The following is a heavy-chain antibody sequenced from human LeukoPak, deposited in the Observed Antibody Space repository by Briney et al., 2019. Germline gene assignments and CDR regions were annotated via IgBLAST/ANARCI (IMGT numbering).Heavy chain of an antibody. J-gene: IGHJ5*02. CDR3: ARHVSSGSYPRLGFDP. Sequence: GEPLKISCKGSGYSFTSYWIGWVRQMPGKGLEWMGIIYPGDSDTRYSPSFQGQVTISADKSISTAYLQWSSLKASDTAMYYCARHVSSGSYPRLGFDPWGQGTLVTVSS. V-gene: IGHV5-51*01. CDR2: IYPGDSDT. CDR1: GYSFTSYW. D-gene: IGHD1-26*01.